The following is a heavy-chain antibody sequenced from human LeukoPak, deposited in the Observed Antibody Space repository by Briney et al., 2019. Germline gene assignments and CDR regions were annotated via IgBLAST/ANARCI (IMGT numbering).Heavy chain of an antibody. Sequence: SQTLSFTCAISGDSVPSNSAAWNWIRLSPSRGLEWLGRTCYRSKWYNDYAVSVKSRITINADTSKNQFSLQLSSVTPEDTAVYYCASGYYFDYWGQGTLVTVSS. CDR3: ASGYYFDY. V-gene: IGHV6-1*01. CDR2: TCYRSKWYN. D-gene: IGHD2-15*01. CDR1: GDSVPSNSAA. J-gene: IGHJ4*02.